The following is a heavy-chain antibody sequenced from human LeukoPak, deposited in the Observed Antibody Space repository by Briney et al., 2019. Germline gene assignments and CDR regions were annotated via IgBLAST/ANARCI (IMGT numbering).Heavy chain of an antibody. CDR2: ISGSGGST. Sequence: GGTLRLSCAASGFTFSSYGMSWVRQAQGKGLEWVSAISGSGGSTYYADSVKGRFTISRDNSKNTLYLQMNSLRAEDTAVYYCARDGYSEGDDAFDIWGQGTMVTVSS. J-gene: IGHJ3*02. V-gene: IGHV3-23*01. CDR3: ARDGYSEGDDAFDI. CDR1: GFTFSSYG. D-gene: IGHD5-12*01.